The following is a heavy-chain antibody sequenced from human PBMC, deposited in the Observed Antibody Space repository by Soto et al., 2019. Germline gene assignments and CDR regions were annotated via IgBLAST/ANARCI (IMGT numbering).Heavy chain of an antibody. D-gene: IGHD7-27*01. CDR1: GGSFSGYY. CDR3: ARGWGRIFDY. V-gene: IGHV4-34*01. J-gene: IGHJ4*02. Sequence: QVQLQQWGAGLLKPSETLSLTCAVYGGSFSGYYWGWIRQPPGKGLEWIGEINHSGSTNYNPSLKSRVTISVDPSKNQFSLKLTSETAADTAVYYCARGWGRIFDYWGQGTLVTVSS. CDR2: INHSGST.